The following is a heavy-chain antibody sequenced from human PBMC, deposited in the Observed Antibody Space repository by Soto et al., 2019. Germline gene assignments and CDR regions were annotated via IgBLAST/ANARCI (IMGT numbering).Heavy chain of an antibody. CDR2: INPNSGT. J-gene: IGHJ4*02. Sequence: ASLKVSCKASGYTLTDNYMHWVREAPGQGLEWMGWINPNSGTNYAQKFQGRVTMIRDTSISTAYMELSRLRSDDTAVYYCARSLTTLTTLLDYWGQGTLVTVSS. V-gene: IGHV1-2*02. CDR3: ARSLTTLTTLLDY. D-gene: IGHD4-17*01. CDR1: GYTLTDNY.